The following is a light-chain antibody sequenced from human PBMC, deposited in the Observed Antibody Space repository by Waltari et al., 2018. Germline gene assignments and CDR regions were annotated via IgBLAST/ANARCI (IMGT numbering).Light chain of an antibody. CDR3: CSNVRSSVF. CDR1: NSNVGSYNL. V-gene: IGLV2-23*03. Sequence: QSALTQPASVSGSPGQSITISCTGFNSNVGSYNLVSWYQKHPGKAPKLLIYEGNRRPSWVSNRFSGSKSDNTASLTLSGLQAEDEADYYCCSNVRSSVFFGGGTKLTVL. CDR2: EGN. J-gene: IGLJ2*01.